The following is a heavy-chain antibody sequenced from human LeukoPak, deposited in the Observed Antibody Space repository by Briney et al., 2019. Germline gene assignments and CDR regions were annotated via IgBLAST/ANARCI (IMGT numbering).Heavy chain of an antibody. J-gene: IGHJ6*02. D-gene: IGHD1-26*01. CDR1: GYTFTSYG. CDR2: ISAYNGNT. CDR3: ARDVSQWELLYYYYYGMDV. V-gene: IGHV1-18*01. Sequence: ASVKVSRKASGYTFTSYGISWVRQAPGQGLEWMGWISAYNGNTNYAQKLQGRVTMTTDTSTSTAYMELRSLRSDDTAVYYCARDVSQWELLYYYYYGMDVWGQGTTVTVSS.